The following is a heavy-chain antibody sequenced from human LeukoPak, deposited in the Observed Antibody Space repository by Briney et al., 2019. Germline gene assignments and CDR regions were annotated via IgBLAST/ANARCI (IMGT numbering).Heavy chain of an antibody. V-gene: IGHV3-49*03. J-gene: IGHJ5*02. D-gene: IGHD6-13*01. CDR2: IRTKGYGGTT. CDR3: TRGAAAGITGWFDP. CDR1: GFTFGDYT. Sequence: GGSLRLSCTASGFTFGDYTMSWFRQAPGKRLEWVGFIRTKGYGGTTEYAASVKGRFTISRDDSKNIAYLQMNSLKSEDTAVYYCTRGAAAGITGWFDPWGQGTLVTVSS.